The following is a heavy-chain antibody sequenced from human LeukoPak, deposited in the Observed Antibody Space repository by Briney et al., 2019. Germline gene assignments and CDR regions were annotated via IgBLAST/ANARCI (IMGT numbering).Heavy chain of an antibody. D-gene: IGHD5-18*01. Sequence: SETLSLTCTVSGDSISNYYWSWIRQPAGKGLEWIGRFYTSGSTNYNPSLKSRVTMSLDTSKNQFSLKLSSVTAADTAVYCCARGDTAMTPSFDYWGQGILVTVSS. V-gene: IGHV4-4*07. J-gene: IGHJ4*02. CDR2: FYTSGST. CDR3: ARGDTAMTPSFDY. CDR1: GDSISNYY.